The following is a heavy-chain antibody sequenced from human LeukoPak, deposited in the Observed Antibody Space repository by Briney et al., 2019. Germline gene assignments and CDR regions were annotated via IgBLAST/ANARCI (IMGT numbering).Heavy chain of an antibody. Sequence: GGSLRLSCAASGFTLSSYSMNWVRQAPGKGLEWVSSISSSSSDIYYADSVKGRFTISRDNAKNSLYLQMNSLRAEDTAVYHCARDPSCSGGSCYSEGINWFDPWGQGTLVTVSS. CDR3: ARDPSCSGGSCYSEGINWFDP. CDR1: GFTLSSYS. J-gene: IGHJ5*02. D-gene: IGHD2-15*01. V-gene: IGHV3-21*01. CDR2: ISSSSSDI.